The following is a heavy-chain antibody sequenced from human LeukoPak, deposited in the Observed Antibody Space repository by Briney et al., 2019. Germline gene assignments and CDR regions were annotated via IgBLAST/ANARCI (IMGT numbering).Heavy chain of an antibody. V-gene: IGHV4-34*01. CDR2: INHSGNP. CDR3: ARGNHYGVDY. Sequence: PSETLSLTCAVYGGSFSGYQWNWIRQPPGSGLEWIGEINHSGNPNYNPSLKSRVTISMDMSKNQFSLKLSSVTAADTAVYYCARGNHYGVDYWGQGTLVTVSS. J-gene: IGHJ4*02. CDR1: GGSFSGYQ. D-gene: IGHD4-17*01.